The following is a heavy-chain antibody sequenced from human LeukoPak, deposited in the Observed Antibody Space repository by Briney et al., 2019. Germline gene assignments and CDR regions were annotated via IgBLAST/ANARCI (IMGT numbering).Heavy chain of an antibody. D-gene: IGHD3-3*01. CDR1: GYTFTSYY. V-gene: IGHV1-46*01. CDR2: INPSGGST. J-gene: IGHJ4*02. Sequence: ASVKVSCKASGYTFTSYYMHWVRQAPGQGLERMGIINPSGGSTSYAQKFQGRVTMTRDTSTSTVYMELSSLRSEDTAVYYCARDPTRYDFWSGYFDYWGQGTLVTVSS. CDR3: ARDPTRYDFWSGYFDY.